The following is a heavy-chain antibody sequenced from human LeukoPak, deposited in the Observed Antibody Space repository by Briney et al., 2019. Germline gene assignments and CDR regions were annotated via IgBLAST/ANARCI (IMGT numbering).Heavy chain of an antibody. J-gene: IGHJ4*02. V-gene: IGHV4-59*01. Sequence: PSETLSLTCTVSGGSISSYYWSWIRQPPGKGPEWIGYIYYSGSTNYNPSLKSRVTISVDTSKNQFSLKLSSVTAADTAVYYCARGRNCSGGSCYRRGYYFDYWGQGTLVTVSS. CDR1: GGSISSYY. D-gene: IGHD2-15*01. CDR2: IYYSGST. CDR3: ARGRNCSGGSCYRRGYYFDY.